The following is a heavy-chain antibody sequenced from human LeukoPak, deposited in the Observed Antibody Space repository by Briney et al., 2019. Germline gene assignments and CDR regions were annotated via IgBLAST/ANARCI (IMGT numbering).Heavy chain of an antibody. Sequence: GGSLRLSCVASGFTFSSYATNWVRQAPGKGLEWVSAISGSGGSTYYADSVKGRFTISRDNSKNTLYLQMNSLRAEDTAVYYCAKDSGYDYFDYYYYYMDVWGKGTTVTVSS. CDR2: ISGSGGST. CDR1: GFTFSSYA. D-gene: IGHD5-12*01. CDR3: AKDSGYDYFDYYYYYMDV. J-gene: IGHJ6*03. V-gene: IGHV3-23*01.